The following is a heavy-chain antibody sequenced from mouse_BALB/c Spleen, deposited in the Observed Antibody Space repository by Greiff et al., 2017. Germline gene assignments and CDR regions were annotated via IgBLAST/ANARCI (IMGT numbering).Heavy chain of an antibody. Sequence: EGKLMESGGGLVQPGGSRKLSCAASGFTFSSFGMHWVRQAPEKGLEWVAYISSGSSTIYYADTVKGRFTISRDNPKNTLFLQMTGLRSEDTAMYYCARSGGYGPAWFAYWGQGTLVTVSA. D-gene: IGHD1-1*02. CDR1: GFTFSSFG. J-gene: IGHJ3*01. CDR3: ARSGGYGPAWFAY. CDR2: ISSGSSTI. V-gene: IGHV5-17*02.